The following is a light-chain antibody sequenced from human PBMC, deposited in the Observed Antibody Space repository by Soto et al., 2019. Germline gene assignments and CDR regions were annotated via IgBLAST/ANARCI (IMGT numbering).Light chain of an antibody. J-gene: IGLJ3*02. Sequence: QAVVTQPPSVSGALGQRVTISCVGSNSNIGAGYDVHWYQQLPGTAPKVLIERDNNRASGVPDRFSASKSGTSGSLAITGLQAEDEADYYCQSYDASLSGSVFGGGTKLTVL. CDR1: NSNIGAGYD. CDR3: QSYDASLSGSV. CDR2: RDN. V-gene: IGLV1-40*01.